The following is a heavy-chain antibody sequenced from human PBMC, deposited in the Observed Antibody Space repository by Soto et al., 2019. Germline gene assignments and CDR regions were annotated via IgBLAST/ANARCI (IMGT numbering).Heavy chain of an antibody. D-gene: IGHD2-2*01. J-gene: IGHJ6*03. Sequence: SETLSLTCTVSGGSISYYYWSWFRQPPGKGLEWVGYIYYSGSTNYDPSLKSRVTISVDTSKNQFSLKLSSVTAADTAVYYCARHRIVVVPAAMREYYYYYMDVWGKGTTVTVSS. V-gene: IGHV4-59*08. CDR3: ARHRIVVVPAAMREYYYYYMDV. CDR2: IYYSGST. CDR1: GGSISYYY.